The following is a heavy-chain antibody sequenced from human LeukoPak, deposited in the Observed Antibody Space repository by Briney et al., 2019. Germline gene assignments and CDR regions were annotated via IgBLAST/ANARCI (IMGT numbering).Heavy chain of an antibody. CDR1: GGSISSYY. J-gene: IGHJ3*02. V-gene: IGHV4-59*12. D-gene: IGHD3-10*01. CDR2: IYYSGST. CDR3: ARPGVGAYGSGSYYNPRRSGAFDI. Sequence: SETLSLTCTVSGGSISSYYWSWIRQPPGKGLEWIANIYYSGSTNYNPSLKSRVTISMDTSKNQFSLKLSSVTAADTAVYYCARPGVGAYGSGSYYNPRRSGAFDIWGQGTMVTVSS.